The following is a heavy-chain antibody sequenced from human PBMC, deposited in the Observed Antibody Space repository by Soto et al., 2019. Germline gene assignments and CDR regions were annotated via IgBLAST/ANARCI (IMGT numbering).Heavy chain of an antibody. V-gene: IGHV4-59*08. Sequence: SETLSLTCTVSGGSIRSYYWSWIRQPPGKGLEWIGYIYYSGSTNYNPSLKSRVTISVDTSKNQFSLKLSSVTAADTAVYYCAGTPGIAVAGTLEYYFDYWGQGTLVTVSS. CDR2: IYYSGST. CDR3: AGTPGIAVAGTLEYYFDY. J-gene: IGHJ4*02. CDR1: GGSIRSYY. D-gene: IGHD6-19*01.